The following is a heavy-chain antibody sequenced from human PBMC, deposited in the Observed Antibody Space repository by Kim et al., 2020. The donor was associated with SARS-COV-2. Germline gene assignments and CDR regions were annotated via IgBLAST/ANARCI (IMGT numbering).Heavy chain of an antibody. J-gene: IGHJ6*02. CDR1: GFTFINYA. CDR3: AKSDVAAPGMFLYYYYGMDV. V-gene: IGHV3-23*01. D-gene: IGHD6-13*01. Sequence: GGSLRLSCAASGFTFINYAMSWVRQAPGKGLEWVSTISGRGDRTHYADSVKGRFTISRDNSKNTLYLQMNSLRAEDRAVYYCAKSDVAAPGMFLYYYYGMDVWGQGTTVTVSS. CDR2: ISGRGDRT.